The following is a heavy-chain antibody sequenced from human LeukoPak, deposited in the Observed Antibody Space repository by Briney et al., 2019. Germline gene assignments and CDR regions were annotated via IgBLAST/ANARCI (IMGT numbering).Heavy chain of an antibody. J-gene: IGHJ4*02. CDR3: FGGGYEAY. CDR1: GFPFSSFG. Sequence: GGSLRLSCAASGFPFSSFGMHWVRQAPGKGLEWVSFIRYDSTDKYYAESVKGRFTISRDNSKNTLYLQMNSLRAEDTAVYYCFGGGYEAYWGQGALVTVSS. V-gene: IGHV3-30*02. D-gene: IGHD1-26*01. CDR2: IRYDSTDK.